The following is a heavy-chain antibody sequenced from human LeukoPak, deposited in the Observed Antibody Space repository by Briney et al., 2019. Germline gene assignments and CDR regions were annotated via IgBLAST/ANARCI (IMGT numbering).Heavy chain of an antibody. CDR1: GGSISNYY. CDR3: ARDSGYDSSAFDI. V-gene: IGHV4-59*01. J-gene: IGHJ3*02. CDR2: IYYSGTT. Sequence: PSETLSLTCTVSGGSISNYYWNWIRQPPGKGLEGIGYIYYSGTTNYNPSLKSRVSMSVDTSKNQFSLKLSSVTAADTAVYYCARDSGYDSSAFDIWGQGTMVTVSS. D-gene: IGHD5-12*01.